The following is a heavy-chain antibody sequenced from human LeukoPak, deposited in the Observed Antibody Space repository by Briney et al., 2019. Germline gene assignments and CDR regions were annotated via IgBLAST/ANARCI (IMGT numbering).Heavy chain of an antibody. J-gene: IGHJ4*02. V-gene: IGHV5-10-1*01. CDR3: ARQRGYSYGYFDF. D-gene: IGHD5-18*01. CDR1: GYSFTNYW. Sequence: GESLRISCKGSGYSFTNYWISWVRQMPGKGLGWMGRIDPSDSYTNYSPSFQGHATISADKSISTAYLQWSRLQASDTAMYYCARQRGYSYGYFDFWGQGTLVTVSS. CDR2: IDPSDSYT.